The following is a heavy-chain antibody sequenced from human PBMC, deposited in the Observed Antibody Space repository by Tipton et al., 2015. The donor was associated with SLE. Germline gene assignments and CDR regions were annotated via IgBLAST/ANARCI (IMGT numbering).Heavy chain of an antibody. CDR3: ARSSSGWYVFDY. CDR2: IYYSGST. CDR1: GGSFSGYY. Sequence: TLSLTCAVYGGSFSGYYWSWIRQHPGKGLEWIGYIYYSGSTYYNPSLKSRVTISVDTSKNQFSLKLSSVTAADTAVYYCARSSSGWYVFDYWGQGTLVTVSS. V-gene: IGHV4-34*01. J-gene: IGHJ4*02. D-gene: IGHD6-19*01.